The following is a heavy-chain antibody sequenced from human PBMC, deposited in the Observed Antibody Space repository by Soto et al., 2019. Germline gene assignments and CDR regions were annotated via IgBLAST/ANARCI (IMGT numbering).Heavy chain of an antibody. J-gene: IGHJ5*02. CDR3: ASGPTPDTDRIWFDP. V-gene: IGHV4-34*02. CDR2: IDPKGDI. Sequence: QVQLQQGGAGLLKPSETLSLTCGVYGGPLSVYFWRWIRQAPGKGLEWIGEIDPKGDITYNPSRKSRVTISVDTSKMHFFLNLKSVTAADTGLYYCASGPTPDTDRIWFDPWGQGTLVTVSS. CDR1: GGPLSVYF.